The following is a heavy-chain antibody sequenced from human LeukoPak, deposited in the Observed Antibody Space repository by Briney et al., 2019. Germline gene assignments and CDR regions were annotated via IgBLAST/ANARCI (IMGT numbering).Heavy chain of an antibody. CDR2: IYSGGST. J-gene: IGHJ4*02. D-gene: IGHD3-3*01. V-gene: IGHV3-53*01. Sequence: GGSLRLSCAASGFTVSSNYMSWVRQAPGKGLEWVSVIYSGGSTYYADSVKGRFTISRDNSKNTLYLQMNSLRAEDTAVYYCAKDRDIGRFLEWLLYFDYWGQGTLVTVSS. CDR3: AKDRDIGRFLEWLLYFDY. CDR1: GFTVSSNY.